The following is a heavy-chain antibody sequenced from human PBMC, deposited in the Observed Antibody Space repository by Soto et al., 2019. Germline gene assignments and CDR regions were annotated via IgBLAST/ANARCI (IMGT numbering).Heavy chain of an antibody. CDR2: IYYSGRA. CDR3: ARVFGFGGMDV. Sequence: SLLLTYSVSAGIISRGGYLWCRIGLHQEKNLEWIGYIYYSGRAYYNPSLKSQVTISVDTSKNQFSLKLSSVTAADTAVYYCARVFGFGGMDVWGQGTTVT. D-gene: IGHD3-10*01. CDR1: AGIISRGGYL. J-gene: IGHJ6*02. V-gene: IGHV4-31*01.